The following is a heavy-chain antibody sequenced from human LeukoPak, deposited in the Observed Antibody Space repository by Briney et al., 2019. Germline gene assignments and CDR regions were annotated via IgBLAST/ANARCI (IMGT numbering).Heavy chain of an antibody. D-gene: IGHD3-10*01. Sequence: GASVKVSCKASGGTFSSYAISWVRQAPGQGLGWMGGIIPIFGTANYAQKFQGRVTITADKSTSTAYMELSSLRSEDTAVYYCARGYGSGSYIFDYWGQGTLVTVSS. V-gene: IGHV1-69*06. J-gene: IGHJ4*02. CDR3: ARGYGSGSYIFDY. CDR2: IIPIFGTA. CDR1: GGTFSSYA.